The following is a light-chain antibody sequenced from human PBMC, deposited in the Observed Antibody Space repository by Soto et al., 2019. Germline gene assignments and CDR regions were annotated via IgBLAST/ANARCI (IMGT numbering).Light chain of an antibody. V-gene: IGLV1-40*01. J-gene: IGLJ3*02. CDR2: GNN. CDR1: SSNIGAGYD. CDR3: QSYDTSLSGSV. Sequence: QSVLTQPPSVSGAPGQRVTISCTGSSSNIGAGYDVHWYQQLPGTAPKLLIYGNNNRPSGVPDRFSGSKSGTSASLAISGLQGEEEADYYCQSYDTSLSGSVFGGGTEVTVL.